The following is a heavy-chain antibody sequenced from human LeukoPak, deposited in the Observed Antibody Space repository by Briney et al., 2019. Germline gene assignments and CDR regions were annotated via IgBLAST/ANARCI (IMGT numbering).Heavy chain of an antibody. J-gene: IGHJ4*02. CDR2: ISYDGSNK. V-gene: IGHV3-30*03. Sequence: GGSLRLSCALSVFTFSSYGMHWVRQAPGKGLEWVAVISYDGSNKYYADSVKGRFTISRDNSKNTLYLQMNSLRAEDTAVYYCARDFSGYIDYWGQGTLVTVSS. CDR3: ARDFSGYIDY. CDR1: VFTFSSYG. D-gene: IGHD2-15*01.